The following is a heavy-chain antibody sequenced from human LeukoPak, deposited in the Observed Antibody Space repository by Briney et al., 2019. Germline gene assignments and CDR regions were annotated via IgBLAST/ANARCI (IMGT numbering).Heavy chain of an antibody. CDR1: GMSVSSNY. J-gene: IGHJ4*02. CDR3: VKGVTLIQLGLHYFDY. CDR2: IYTGGST. Sequence: PGGSLRLSCAASGMSVSSNYIMWVRQPPGKGLEWVSSIYTGGSTYYADSVKGRFTFSRDNSKNTLYPQMNRLTAEDTAVYYCVKGVTLIQLGLHYFDYWGQGSLVTVSS. D-gene: IGHD5-18*01. V-gene: IGHV3-53*01.